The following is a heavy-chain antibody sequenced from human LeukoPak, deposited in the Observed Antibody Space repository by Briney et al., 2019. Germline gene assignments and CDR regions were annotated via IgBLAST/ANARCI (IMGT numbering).Heavy chain of an antibody. Sequence: SGGSLRLSCAASGFTFSSYSMNWVRQAPGKGLEWVSSISSSSSYIYYADSVKGRFTISRDNAKNSLYLQMNSLRAEDTAVYYCAREEVRSGPYDYWGQGTLVTVSS. CDR3: AREEVRSGPYDY. CDR1: GFTFSSYS. V-gene: IGHV3-21*01. J-gene: IGHJ4*02. D-gene: IGHD2-15*01. CDR2: ISSSSSYI.